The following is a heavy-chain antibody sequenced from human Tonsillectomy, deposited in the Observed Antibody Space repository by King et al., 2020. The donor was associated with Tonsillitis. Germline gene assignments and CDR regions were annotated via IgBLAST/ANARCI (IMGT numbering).Heavy chain of an antibody. V-gene: IGHV4-59*01. CDR2: IYYSGST. CDR1: GGSISSYY. J-gene: IGHJ4*02. CDR3: ARGYSNWGFDY. Sequence: VQLQESGPGLVKPSETLSLTCTVSGGSISSYYWSWFRQPPGKGLEWIGYIYYSGSTNYNPSLKSRVTISVDTSKNQFSLKLGSVTAADTAVYYCARGYSNWGFDYWGQGTLVTVSS. D-gene: IGHD7-27*01.